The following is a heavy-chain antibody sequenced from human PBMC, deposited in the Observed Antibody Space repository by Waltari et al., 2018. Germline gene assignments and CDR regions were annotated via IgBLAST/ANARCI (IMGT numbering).Heavy chain of an antibody. CDR3: ARGGGHIVSEDVGYYYMDV. Sequence: QVQLQESGPGLVKPSQTLSLTCTVSGCSISSGDYYWSWIRQPPGKGLEWIGYIYYSGSTYYNPSLKSRVTIAVDTSKNQFSLKLSSVTAADTAVYYWARGGGHIVSEDVGYYYMDVWGKGTTVTISS. V-gene: IGHV4-30-4*08. CDR1: GCSISSGDYY. CDR2: IYYSGST. D-gene: IGHD2-21*01. J-gene: IGHJ6*03.